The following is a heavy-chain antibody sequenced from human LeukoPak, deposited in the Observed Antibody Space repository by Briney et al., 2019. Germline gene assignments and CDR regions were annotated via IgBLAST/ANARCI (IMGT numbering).Heavy chain of an antibody. J-gene: IGHJ4*02. V-gene: IGHV3-23*01. Sequence: PGGSLRLSCVASGFTFSNHWMTWVRQTPGKGLEWVSAISGSGGSTYYADSVTGRFTISRDNSKNTLYLQMNSLRAEDTAVYYCAKDLVTARGGYYFDYWGQGTLVTVST. CDR2: ISGSGGST. D-gene: IGHD1-26*01. CDR3: AKDLVTARGGYYFDY. CDR1: GFTFSNHW.